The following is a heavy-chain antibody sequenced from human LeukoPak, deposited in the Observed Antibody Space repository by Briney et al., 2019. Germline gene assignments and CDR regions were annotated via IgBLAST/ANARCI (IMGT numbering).Heavy chain of an antibody. CDR1: GFTFSGHW. CDR2: IKYDGSTT. J-gene: IGHJ5*02. V-gene: IGHV3-74*01. CDR3: VKGDWFDP. Sequence: GGSLRLSCAASGFTFSGHWMHWVRQAPGKGLVWVSRIKYDGSTTTYADSVKGRFTISRDNAKNTLYLQMNSLRAEDTAVYYCVKGDWFDPWGQGTLVTVSS.